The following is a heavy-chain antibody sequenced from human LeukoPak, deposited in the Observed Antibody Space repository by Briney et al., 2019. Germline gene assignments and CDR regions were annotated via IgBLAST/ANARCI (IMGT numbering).Heavy chain of an antibody. CDR1: GFTFTSSA. Sequence: GTSVKVCCKASGFTFTSSAVQWVRQARGQRLEWIGWIVVGSGNTNYAQKFQERVTITRDMSTSTAYMELSSLRSEDTAVYYCAAGYSGSYYPSFHYWGQGTLVTVSS. CDR3: AAGYSGSYYPSFHY. CDR2: IVVGSGNT. D-gene: IGHD3-10*01. V-gene: IGHV1-58*01. J-gene: IGHJ4*02.